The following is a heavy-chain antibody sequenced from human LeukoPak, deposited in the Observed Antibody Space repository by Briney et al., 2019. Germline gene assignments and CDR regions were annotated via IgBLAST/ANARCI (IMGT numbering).Heavy chain of an antibody. CDR3: ARLIAAAGPRYDY. CDR2: IYYSGST. J-gene: IGHJ4*02. Sequence: SEPLSLTSTVSGGSISSYYWSRIRQPPGKGLEWIGYIYYSGSTNYNPSLKSRVTISVDTSKNQFSLKLSSVTAADTAVYYCARLIAAAGPRYDYWGQGTLVTVSS. D-gene: IGHD6-13*01. V-gene: IGHV4-59*08. CDR1: GGSISSYY.